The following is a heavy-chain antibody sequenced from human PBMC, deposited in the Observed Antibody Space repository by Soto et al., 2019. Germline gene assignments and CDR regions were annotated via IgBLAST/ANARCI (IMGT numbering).Heavy chain of an antibody. CDR2: IGTAGDT. CDR3: AKDSPNRGMDV. V-gene: IGHV3-13*01. Sequence: GGSLRLSCAASGFTFSSYDMHWVRQATGKGLEWVSAIGTAGDTYYPGSVQARLTISRENAKNSLYLQMNSPRAGDTAVYYCAKDSPNRGMDVWGQGTTVTVSS. CDR1: GFTFSSYD. J-gene: IGHJ6*02.